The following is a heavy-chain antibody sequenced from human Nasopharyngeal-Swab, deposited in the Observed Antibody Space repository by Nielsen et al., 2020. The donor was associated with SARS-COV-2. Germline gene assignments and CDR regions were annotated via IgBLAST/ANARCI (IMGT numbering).Heavy chain of an antibody. CDR2: INVGNGNT. J-gene: IGHJ5*02. CDR1: GYAFKSYA. CDR3: ARGGLSGSYLPTTYNWFDP. V-gene: IGHV1-3*01. Sequence: ASVKVSCKASGYAFKSYAMHWVRQAPGQRLEWMGWINVGNGNTKYSQKFQGRVTITRDTSASTAYMELSSLRSEDTAVYYCARGGLSGSYLPTTYNWFDPWGQGTLVTVSS. D-gene: IGHD1-26*01.